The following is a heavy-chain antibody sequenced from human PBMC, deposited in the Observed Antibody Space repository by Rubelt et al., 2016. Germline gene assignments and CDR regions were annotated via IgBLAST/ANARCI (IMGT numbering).Heavy chain of an antibody. D-gene: IGHD3-10*01. Sequence: EVQLVESGGGLVQPGGSLRLSCAASGFTFSSYSMNWVRQAPGKGLEWVSSISSSSSYIYYADSVKGRFTISRDNAKNSLYLQMNSLRAEDTAVYYCARAKLLWSVELSGNYDFWGQGTLVTVSS. V-gene: IGHV3-21*01. CDR2: ISSSSSYI. CDR1: GFTFSSYS. CDR3: ARAKLLWSVELSGNYDF. J-gene: IGHJ4*02.